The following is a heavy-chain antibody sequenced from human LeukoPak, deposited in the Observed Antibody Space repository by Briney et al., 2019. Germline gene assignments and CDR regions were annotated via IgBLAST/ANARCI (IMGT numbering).Heavy chain of an antibody. V-gene: IGHV3-23*01. CDR2: TGSTGVST. Sequence: GGSLRLSCAASGFTSSSYAMNWVRQAPGKGLEWVSGTGSTGVSTFYADSVKGRFTVSRDNSKNTLSLQMNSLRAEDTAVYYCAKDPGVVPAHYFDYWGQGTLATVSS. J-gene: IGHJ4*02. CDR3: AKDPGVVPAHYFDY. D-gene: IGHD2-2*01. CDR1: GFTSSSYA.